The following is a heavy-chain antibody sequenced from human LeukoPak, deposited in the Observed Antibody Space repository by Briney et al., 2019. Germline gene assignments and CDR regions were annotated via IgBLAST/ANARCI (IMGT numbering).Heavy chain of an antibody. D-gene: IGHD2-21*02. CDR2: INNGGSDM. CDR1: GFTFISYG. V-gene: IGHV3-74*01. J-gene: IGHJ4*01. CDR3: ARELPREVTLDY. Sequence: GGSLRLSCAASGFTFISYGMHWVRQAPGKGLVWVSRINNGGSDMSYADSVKGRFTISRDNAKNTLYLQMKSLRAEDTAVYYCARELPREVTLDYWGQGTPVTVSS.